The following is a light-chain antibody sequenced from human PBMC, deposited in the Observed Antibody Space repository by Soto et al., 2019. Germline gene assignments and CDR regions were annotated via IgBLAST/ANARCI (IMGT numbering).Light chain of an antibody. J-gene: IGKJ1*01. V-gene: IGKV1-5*01. Sequence: DIQMTQSPSTLSASVGDRVTITCRASQNINNWVAWYQQKPGKAPKLLIYAASSLESGVPSRFSGSRSGTEFTLTISCLKPDDCATDDCQHYESNPWTFGQGTKVELK. CDR2: AAS. CDR1: QNINNW. CDR3: QHYESNPWT.